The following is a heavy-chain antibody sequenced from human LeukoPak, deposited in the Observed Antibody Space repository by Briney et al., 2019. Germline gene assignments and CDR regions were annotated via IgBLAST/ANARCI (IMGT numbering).Heavy chain of an antibody. V-gene: IGHV7-4-1*02. J-gene: IGHJ6*02. Sequence: ASVKVSCKASGYTFTSYAMNWVRQAPGQGLEWTGWINTNTGNPTYAQGFTGRFVFSLDTSVSTAYLQISSLKAEDTAVYYCARVVLLWFGEPMGRTYYYYGMDVWGQGTTVTVSS. CDR2: INTNTGNP. CDR1: GYTFTSYA. D-gene: IGHD3-10*01. CDR3: ARVVLLWFGEPMGRTYYYYGMDV.